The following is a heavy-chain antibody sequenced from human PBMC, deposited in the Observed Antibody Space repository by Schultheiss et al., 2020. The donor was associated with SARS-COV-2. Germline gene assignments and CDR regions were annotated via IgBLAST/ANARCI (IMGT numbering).Heavy chain of an antibody. V-gene: IGHV4-34*01. CDR1: GGSFRGYY. CDR3: ARSRDCSTSTCRPPGGVQDY. D-gene: IGHD2-2*01. J-gene: IGHJ4*02. Sequence: SQTLSLTCAVYGGSFRGYYWNWIRQPPGKGLEWIGEINHSGSTNYNPSLESRVSISVDTSKNQFSLNLRSVTAADTAIYYCARSRDCSTSTCRPPGGVQDYWGQGTRVTVSS. CDR2: INHSGST.